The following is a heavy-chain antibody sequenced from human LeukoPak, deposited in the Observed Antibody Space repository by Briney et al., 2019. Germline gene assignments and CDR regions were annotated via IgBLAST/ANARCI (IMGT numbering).Heavy chain of an antibody. J-gene: IGHJ4*02. Sequence: PGGSLRLSCAASGFTFSNAWMSWVRQAPGKGLEWVGRIKSKTDGGTTDYAAPVKGRFTISRDDSKNTMYLQMNSLKTKDTGVYYCTTGRPVDGGFDYWGQGTLVTVSS. V-gene: IGHV3-15*01. CDR1: GFTFSNAW. CDR3: TTGRPVDGGFDY. CDR2: IKSKTDGGTT. D-gene: IGHD3-10*01.